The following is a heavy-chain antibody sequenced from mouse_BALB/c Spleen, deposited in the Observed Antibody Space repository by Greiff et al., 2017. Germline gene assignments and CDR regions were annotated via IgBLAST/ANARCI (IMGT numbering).Heavy chain of an antibody. CDR1: GFTFSSYA. Sequence: EVKLMESGGGLVKPGGSLKLSCAASGFTFSSYAMSWVRQTPEKRLEWVATISSGGSYTYYPDSVKGRFTISRDNAKNTLYLQMSSLRSEDTAMYYCAREGYGSSYWYFDVWGAGTTVTVSS. CDR3: AREGYGSSYWYFDV. CDR2: ISSGGSYT. J-gene: IGHJ1*01. V-gene: IGHV5-9-3*01. D-gene: IGHD1-1*01.